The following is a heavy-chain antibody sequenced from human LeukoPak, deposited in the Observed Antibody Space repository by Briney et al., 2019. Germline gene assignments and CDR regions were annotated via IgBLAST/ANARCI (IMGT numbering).Heavy chain of an antibody. CDR1: GYTFTAYY. D-gene: IGHD6-13*01. J-gene: IGHJ4*02. CDR3: ARGGYSSSLYDY. V-gene: IGHV1-2*02. Sequence: ASVKVSCKTSGYTFTAYYIHWVRQAPGQGLEWMGWINPINPNSDDIHYAQKFRGRVTMTRDTSISTAYVELSSLRADDTAVYYCARGGYSSSLYDYWGQGTLVTVSS. CDR2: INPINPNSDDI.